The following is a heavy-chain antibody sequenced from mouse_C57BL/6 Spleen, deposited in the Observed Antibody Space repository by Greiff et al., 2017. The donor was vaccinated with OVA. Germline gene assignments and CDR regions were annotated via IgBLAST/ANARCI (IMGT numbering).Heavy chain of an antibody. D-gene: IGHD1-1*01. Sequence: EVQLQQSGPELVKPGASVKISCKASGYTFTDYYMNWVKQSHGKSLEWIGDINPNNGGTSYNQKFKGKATLTVDKSSSTAYMELRSLTSEDSAVYYCARRGTTVVATHYFDYWGQGTTLTVSS. CDR3: ARRGTTVVATHYFDY. CDR1: GYTFTDYY. CDR2: INPNNGGT. V-gene: IGHV1-26*01. J-gene: IGHJ2*01.